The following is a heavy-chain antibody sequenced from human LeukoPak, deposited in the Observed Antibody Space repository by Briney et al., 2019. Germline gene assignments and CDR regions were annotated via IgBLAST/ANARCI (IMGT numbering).Heavy chain of an antibody. J-gene: IGHJ4*02. V-gene: IGHV3-23*01. CDR1: GFTFSTYA. D-gene: IGHD6-19*01. CDR3: VKDPGSGWYVLY. CDR2: ISGSGDTT. Sequence: QSGGSLRLSRAASGFTFSTYAMGWVRQTPGMGLEWVSAISGSGDTTYYADSVKGRFTISRDNSRDTLFLQMSSLRVEDTAVYYCVKDPGSGWYVLYWGQGTLVTV.